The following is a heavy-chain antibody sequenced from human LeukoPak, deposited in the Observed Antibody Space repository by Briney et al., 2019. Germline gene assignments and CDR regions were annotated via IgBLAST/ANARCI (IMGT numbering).Heavy chain of an antibody. CDR1: GFTFSSYA. CDR3: ARDPGWFGESMDY. V-gene: IGHV3-30-3*01. D-gene: IGHD3-10*01. J-gene: IGHJ4*02. Sequence: PGGSLRLSCAASGFTFSSYAMHWVRQAPGKGLEWVAVISYDGSNKYYADSVKGRFTISRDNSKNTLYLQMNSLRAEDTAVYYCARDPGWFGESMDYWGQGTLVTVSS. CDR2: ISYDGSNK.